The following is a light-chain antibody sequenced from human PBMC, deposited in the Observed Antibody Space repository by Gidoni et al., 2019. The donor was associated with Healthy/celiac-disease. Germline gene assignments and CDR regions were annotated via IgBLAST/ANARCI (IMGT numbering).Light chain of an antibody. J-gene: IGKJ4*01. V-gene: IGKV1-33*01. CDR1: QDISNY. CDR3: QQYDNLPPLT. Sequence: DIQMTPSPSSLSASVGDRVTITCQASQDISNYLNWYQQKPGKAPKLLIYDASNLETGVPSRFNGSGSGTDFTFTISSLQPEDIATYYCQQYDNLPPLTFGGGTKVEIK. CDR2: DAS.